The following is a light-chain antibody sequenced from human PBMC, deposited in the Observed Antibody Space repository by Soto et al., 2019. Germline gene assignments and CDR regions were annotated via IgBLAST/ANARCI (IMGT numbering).Light chain of an antibody. V-gene: IGKV3-15*01. J-gene: IGKJ2*01. CDR1: QSISTE. CDR2: SAS. CDR3: QQGHNWPLT. Sequence: EIVMTQSPATLSVSPGERATLSCRASQSISTELAWYQQKPGPPPRLLIYSASTRATDVPARFTGSGSGSEFTLTISGLQSEDFAVYYCQQGHNWPLTFGQGTRLEI.